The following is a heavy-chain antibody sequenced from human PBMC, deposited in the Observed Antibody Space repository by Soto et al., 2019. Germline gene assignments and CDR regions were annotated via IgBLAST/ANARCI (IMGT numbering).Heavy chain of an antibody. CDR2: IFPGDSDT. CDR1: GYSFASSW. J-gene: IGHJ6*02. V-gene: IGHV5-51*01. CDR3: AGGGVRGVITRTRDYYGMDV. Sequence: GESLKISCKGSGYSFASSWIAWVRQMPGKGLELMGIIFPGDSDTRYSPSFQGQVTISADKSISTAYLQWSSLKASDTAMYYCAGGGVRGVITRTRDYYGMDVWGQGTTVTV. D-gene: IGHD3-10*01.